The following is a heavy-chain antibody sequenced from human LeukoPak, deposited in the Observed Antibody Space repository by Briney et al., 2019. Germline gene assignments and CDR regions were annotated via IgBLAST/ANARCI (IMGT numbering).Heavy chain of an antibody. CDR2: INSNGGST. CDR3: AREGSYGDSDY. V-gene: IGHV3-64*01. Sequence: GGSLRLSCAASGFSFCSYGMHWVRQAPGEGREYVSAINSNGGSTYYANSVKGRFTISRDNSRGTLYLHMGRLRAEDMAVYYCAREGSYGDSDYWGQGTLVTVSS. D-gene: IGHD5-18*01. J-gene: IGHJ4*02. CDR1: GFSFCSYG.